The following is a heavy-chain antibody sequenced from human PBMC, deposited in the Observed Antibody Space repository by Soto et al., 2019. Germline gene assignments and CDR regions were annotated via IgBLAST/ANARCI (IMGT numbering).Heavy chain of an antibody. CDR3: ARDYGDFNDAFDI. CDR2: ISAYNGNT. CDR1: GYTFTSYG. D-gene: IGHD4-17*01. V-gene: IGHV1-18*01. J-gene: IGHJ3*02. Sequence: QVQLVQSGAEVKKPGASVKVSCKASGYTFTSYGISWVRQAPGQGLEWMGWISAYNGNTNYAQKLQGRVTMTTDTCTSSAYMELRSLRSVDTAVYYCARDYGDFNDAFDIWGQGTIVTVSS.